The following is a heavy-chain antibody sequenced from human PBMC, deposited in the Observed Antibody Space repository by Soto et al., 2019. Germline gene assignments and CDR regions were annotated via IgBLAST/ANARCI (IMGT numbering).Heavy chain of an antibody. J-gene: IGHJ4*02. D-gene: IGHD5-18*01. CDR1: GFTFSDYS. V-gene: IGHV3-48*01. CDR3: AKSYSYGFDY. CDR2: IRSSGTTI. Sequence: GGSLRLSCAASGFTFSDYSMNWVRQAPGKGLEWISYIRSSGTTIYYADSVKGRFTFSRDNAKNSLYLQMNSLRAEDTAVYYCAKSYSYGFDYWGQGTLVTVSS.